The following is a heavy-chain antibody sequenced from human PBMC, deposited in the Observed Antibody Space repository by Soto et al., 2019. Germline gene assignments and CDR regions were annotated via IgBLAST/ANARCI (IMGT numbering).Heavy chain of an antibody. Sequence: EVLLVESGGGMVQPGGSLKLSCAASGFVFKDSSIHWVRQASGKGLEWVGRIRDRAYSYATAYAESVKGRFTISRDDSNNTAYLQMIGLKTEYTAIYYCTRLISAAHDYWGQGTLVTVSS. CDR3: TRLISAAHDY. CDR1: GFVFKDSS. D-gene: IGHD3-10*01. CDR2: IRDRAYSYAT. J-gene: IGHJ4*02. V-gene: IGHV3-73*01.